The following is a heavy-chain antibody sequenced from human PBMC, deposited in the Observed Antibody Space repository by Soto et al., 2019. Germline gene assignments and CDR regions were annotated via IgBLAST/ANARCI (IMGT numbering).Heavy chain of an antibody. CDR1: GLTFSRHW. Sequence: EVQLVESGGGLVQPGGSLRLACVASGLTFSRHWMTWVRQAPGKGLEWVATIKYDGSEKSYVDSVKGRFTISRDNAKNSLSLQMNSLRAEDTAVYYCARVLSAFDYFDYWGQGTRVTVSS. J-gene: IGHJ4*02. D-gene: IGHD3-3*02. CDR2: IKYDGSEK. V-gene: IGHV3-7*05. CDR3: ARVLSAFDYFDY.